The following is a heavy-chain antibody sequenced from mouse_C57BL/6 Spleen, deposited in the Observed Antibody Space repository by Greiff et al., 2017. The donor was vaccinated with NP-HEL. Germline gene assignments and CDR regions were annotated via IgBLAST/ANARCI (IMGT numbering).Heavy chain of an antibody. Sequence: QVQLQQSGAELVKPGASVKISCKASGYAFSSYWMNWVKQRPGKGLEWIGQIYPGDGDTNYNGKFKGKATLTADKSSSTAYMQLSSLTSEDSAVYFCARKEGYYSKRGWYFDVWGTGTTVTVSS. CDR3: ARKEGYYSKRGWYFDV. V-gene: IGHV1-80*01. CDR1: GYAFSSYW. J-gene: IGHJ1*03. D-gene: IGHD2-5*01. CDR2: IYPGDGDT.